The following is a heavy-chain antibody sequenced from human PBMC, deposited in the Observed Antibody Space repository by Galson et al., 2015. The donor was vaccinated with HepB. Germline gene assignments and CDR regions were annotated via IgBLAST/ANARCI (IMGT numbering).Heavy chain of an antibody. CDR3: TRSLVSGSSNWFDP. CDR1: GFTFINYY. D-gene: IGHD2-21*01. J-gene: IGHJ5*02. V-gene: IGHV3-49*04. Sequence: SLRLSCAASGFTFINYYMSWVRQAPGKGLEWVGFIRSKAYGGTTEYAASVKGRFTISRDDSKSIAYLQMNSLKTEDTAVYYCTRSLVSGSSNWFDPWGQGTLVTVSS. CDR2: IRSKAYGGTT.